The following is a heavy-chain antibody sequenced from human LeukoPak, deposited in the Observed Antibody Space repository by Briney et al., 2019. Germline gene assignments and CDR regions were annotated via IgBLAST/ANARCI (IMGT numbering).Heavy chain of an antibody. V-gene: IGHV1-2*02. CDR3: ARGDVVGTTAFFPFDI. CDR1: GYTFTGYY. J-gene: IGHJ3*02. Sequence: GASVTVSFKASGYTFTGYYIHWVRQAPGQGRAWMGWINPNSGGTNYAQKFQGRVTMTRDTSISTTHMELNRLRSDDTAVYYCARGDVVGTTAFFPFDIWGQGTMVTVSS. CDR2: INPNSGGT. D-gene: IGHD1-26*01.